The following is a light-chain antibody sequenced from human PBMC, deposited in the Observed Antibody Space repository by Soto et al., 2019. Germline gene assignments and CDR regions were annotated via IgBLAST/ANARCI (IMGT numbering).Light chain of an antibody. J-gene: IGKJ4*01. CDR2: GAS. Sequence: EIGLTKSPGTLSLSPGERATLYCRASQSVTSTYLAWYQQKAGQAPRLLIFGASTRAIGIPARFSGSGSGTDLTLTISRLEPEDFAVYYCQEYGISPLTFGGGTKVDIK. CDR3: QEYGISPLT. V-gene: IGKV3-20*01. CDR1: QSVTSTY.